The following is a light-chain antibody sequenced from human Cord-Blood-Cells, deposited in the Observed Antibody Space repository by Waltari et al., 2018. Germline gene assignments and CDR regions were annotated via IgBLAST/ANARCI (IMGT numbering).Light chain of an antibody. V-gene: IGLV2-14*01. CDR2: EVS. CDR3: SSYTSSSTLV. Sequence: QSALTQPASVSGSPGQSITTSCTGTSSDVGGYNYFFCYQQHPGKAPKLMIYEVSNRPSGVSNRFSGSKSGNTASLTISGLQAEDEADYYCSSYTSSSTLVFGTGTKVTVL. CDR1: SSDVGGYNY. J-gene: IGLJ1*01.